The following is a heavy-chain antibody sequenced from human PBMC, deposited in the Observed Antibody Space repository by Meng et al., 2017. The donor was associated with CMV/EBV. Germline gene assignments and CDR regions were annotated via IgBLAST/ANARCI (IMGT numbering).Heavy chain of an antibody. Sequence: MHRVRQTPGRGLEWMGIINPSGGSTSYAQKFQGRVTMTRDTSTSTVYMELSSLRSEDTAVYYCARGDCSSTSCPSYYYYGMDVWGQGTTVTVSS. J-gene: IGHJ6*02. V-gene: IGHV1-46*01. D-gene: IGHD2-2*01. CDR3: ARGDCSSTSCPSYYYYGMDV. CDR2: INPSGGST.